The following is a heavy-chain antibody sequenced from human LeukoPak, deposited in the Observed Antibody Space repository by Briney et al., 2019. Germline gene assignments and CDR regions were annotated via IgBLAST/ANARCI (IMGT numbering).Heavy chain of an antibody. CDR1: GFTFSTYW. D-gene: IGHD4-17*01. CDR2: INQDRTTK. J-gene: IGHJ5*02. Sequence: GGSLRLSCGASGFTFSTYWMNWLRQAPGTGLEWVANINQDRTTKYYLDSVKGRFTISRDNAKNSLYLQMNSLRVEETAVYYCARGLTTTPNSFDPWGQGTLVTVSS. V-gene: IGHV3-7*01. CDR3: ARGLTTTPNSFDP.